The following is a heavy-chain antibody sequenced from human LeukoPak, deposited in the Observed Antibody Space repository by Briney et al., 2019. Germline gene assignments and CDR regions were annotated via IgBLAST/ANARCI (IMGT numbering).Heavy chain of an antibody. V-gene: IGHV3-53*01. CDR3: AKGQGYLLDF. D-gene: IGHD1-1*01. CDR1: GLSVSNTY. Sequence: GGSLRLSCAASGLSVSNTYMSWGRQAPGKGLEWVSIINSGGGTYYADSVKGRFTISRDNSKNTLHLEMNNLRSDDTAVYYCAKGQGYLLDFWGRGSLVTVSS. CDR2: INSGGGT. J-gene: IGHJ4*02.